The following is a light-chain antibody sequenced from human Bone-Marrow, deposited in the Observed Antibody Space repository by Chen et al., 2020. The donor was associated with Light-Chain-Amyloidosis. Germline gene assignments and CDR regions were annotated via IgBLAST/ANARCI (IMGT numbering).Light chain of an antibody. CDR3: QVWDRSSDRPV. CDR1: NIGSTS. J-gene: IGLJ3*02. CDR2: DDR. V-gene: IGLV3-21*02. Sequence: SYVLTQPSSVSVAPGQTATNACGGTNIGSTSVHWYQQTPGQAPLLVVYDDRDRPSGIPERLSGSNSGNTATLTISRVEAGDEDDYYCQVWDRSSDRPVFGGGTKLTVL.